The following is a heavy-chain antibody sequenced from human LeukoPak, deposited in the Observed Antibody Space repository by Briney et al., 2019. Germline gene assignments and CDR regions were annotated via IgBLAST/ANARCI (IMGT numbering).Heavy chain of an antibody. CDR1: GYSFINYW. Sequence: GESLKISCRGSGYSFINYWIGWVRQMPGKGLEWMGIIYPGDSDGKYSPSFQGQVTISADKSISTAHLQWSSLKASDTAMYYCARLTGYSGNDYLPDYWGQGTLVTVSS. V-gene: IGHV5-51*01. J-gene: IGHJ4*02. CDR2: IYPGDSDG. CDR3: ARLTGYSGNDYLPDY. D-gene: IGHD5-12*01.